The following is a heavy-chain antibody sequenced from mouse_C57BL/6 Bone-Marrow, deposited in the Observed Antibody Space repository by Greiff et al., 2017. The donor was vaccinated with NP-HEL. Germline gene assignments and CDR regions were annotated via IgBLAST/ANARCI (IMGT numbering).Heavy chain of an antibody. V-gene: IGHV1-81*01. J-gene: IGHJ2*01. CDR2: IYPRSGNT. CDR1: GYTFTSYG. D-gene: IGHD1-1*01. CDR3: ARPHYYGSSWGYFDY. Sequence: VQLQQSGAELARPGASVKLSCKASGYTFTSYGISWVKQRTGQGLEWIGEIYPRSGNTYYNEKFKGKATLTADKSSSTAYMELRSLTSEDSAVYFCARPHYYGSSWGYFDYWGQGTTLTVSS.